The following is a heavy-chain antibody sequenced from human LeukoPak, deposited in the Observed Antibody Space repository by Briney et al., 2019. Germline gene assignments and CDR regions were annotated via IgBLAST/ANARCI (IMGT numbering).Heavy chain of an antibody. D-gene: IGHD4-23*01. Sequence: QTGGSLRLSCAASGFTFSDYNMNWVHQAPGKGLEWVSHISRDSSTIYYADSVKGRFTISRDNGKDSLYLQMNSLRDEDTAVYYCARVAAGYSVNYFDYWGQGTLVTVSS. V-gene: IGHV3-48*02. CDR2: ISRDSSTI. CDR1: GFTFSDYN. J-gene: IGHJ4*02. CDR3: ARVAAGYSVNYFDY.